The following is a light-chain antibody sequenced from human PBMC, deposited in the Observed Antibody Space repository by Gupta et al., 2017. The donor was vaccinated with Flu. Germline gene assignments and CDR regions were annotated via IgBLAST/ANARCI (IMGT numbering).Light chain of an antibody. CDR2: AGS. V-gene: IGLV2-23*01. J-gene: IGLJ3*02. CDR1: SAVGSYNL. Sequence: QSALTQPASVSGSLGQSITISCTGTSAVGSYNLVSWYQQHPGKAPKLIIHAGSKRPSGVSDRFSGSKSGNTASLTLSGLQAEDEADYYCCSYAGLNTWVFGGGTKVTVL. CDR3: CSYAGLNTWV.